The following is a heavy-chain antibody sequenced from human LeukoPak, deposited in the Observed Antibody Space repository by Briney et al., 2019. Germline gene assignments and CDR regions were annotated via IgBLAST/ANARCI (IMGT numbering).Heavy chain of an antibody. CDR2: IRGNSGDT. J-gene: IGHJ3*02. D-gene: IGHD3-16*02. Sequence: PGGSLRLSCAASGFTFSDSYMTWVRQSPGKGLEWLPYIRGNSGDTNYADSVKGRFTISRDNAKNSLYLQMNSLRAEDTAVYYCARVSAGVIGMKDVFDIWGQGTMVTVSS. CDR3: ARVSAGVIGMKDVFDI. CDR1: GFTFSDSY. V-gene: IGHV3-11*06.